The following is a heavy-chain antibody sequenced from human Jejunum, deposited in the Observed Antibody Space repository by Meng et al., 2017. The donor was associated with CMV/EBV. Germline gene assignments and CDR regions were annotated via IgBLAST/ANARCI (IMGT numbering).Heavy chain of an antibody. CDR3: ARGTGSGAYVIGE. CDR1: GFTFSTFS. J-gene: IGHJ4*02. V-gene: IGHV3-30-3*02. Sequence: CVASGFTFSTFSMHWVRQAPGKGLEWVTLISDEGDNIQYTDSVKGRFTISRDNSKNTVYLQMNSLRAEDTAVYYCARGTGSGAYVIGEWGQGTLVTVSS. D-gene: IGHD3-10*01. CDR2: ISDEGDNI.